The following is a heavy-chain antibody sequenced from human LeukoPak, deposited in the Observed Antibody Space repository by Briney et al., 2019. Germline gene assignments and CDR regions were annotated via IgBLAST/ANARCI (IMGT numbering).Heavy chain of an antibody. V-gene: IGHV3-30*02. CDR1: GFTFSSYG. CDR2: IRYDGSNK. D-gene: IGHD6-6*01. CDR3: ARAMSIAARLQTIFDY. Sequence: GGSLRLSCAASGFTFSSYGMHWVRQAPGKGLEWVAFIRYDGSNKYYADSVKCRFTISRDNSKNTLYLQMNSLRAEDTAVYYCARAMSIAARLQTIFDYWVQGTLVTVSS. J-gene: IGHJ4*02.